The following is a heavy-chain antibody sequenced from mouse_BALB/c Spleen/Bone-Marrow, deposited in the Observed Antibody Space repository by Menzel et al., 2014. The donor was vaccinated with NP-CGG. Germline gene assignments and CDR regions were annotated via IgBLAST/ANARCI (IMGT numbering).Heavy chain of an antibody. V-gene: IGHV3-6*02. CDR1: GYSITSGYY. CDR2: ISYDGSN. D-gene: IGHD1-1*01. CDR3: ARGFITTVVPFAY. J-gene: IGHJ3*01. Sequence: QSGPGLVKPSQSLSLTCSVTGYSITSGYYWNWIRQFPGNKLEWMGYISYDGSNNYNPSLKNRISITHDTSKNQFFLKLSSVTTEDTATFYCARGFITTVVPFAYWGQGTLVTVSA.